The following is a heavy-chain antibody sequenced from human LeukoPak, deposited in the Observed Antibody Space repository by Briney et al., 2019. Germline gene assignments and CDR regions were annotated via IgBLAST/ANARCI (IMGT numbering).Heavy chain of an antibody. CDR2: INYSGST. Sequence: SETLSLTCTVSGGSISTYYWSWIQQAPGKGLEWIGYINYSGSTDYNPSLKSRVTISVDTSKNQLSLKMRSVTAADTAVYYCAREYSSFEYWGQGTLVTVSS. D-gene: IGHD6-13*01. CDR3: AREYSSFEY. V-gene: IGHV4-59*01. J-gene: IGHJ4*02. CDR1: GGSISTYY.